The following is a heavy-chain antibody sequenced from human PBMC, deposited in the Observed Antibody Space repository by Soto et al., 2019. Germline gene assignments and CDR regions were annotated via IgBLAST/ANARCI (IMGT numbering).Heavy chain of an antibody. CDR3: ARPDYYGSGSYPY. CDR2: INAGNGNT. D-gene: IGHD3-10*01. J-gene: IGHJ4*02. CDR1: GYTFTSYA. Sequence: QVQLVQSGAEVKKPGASVKVSCKASGYTFTSYAMHWVRQAPGQRLEWMGWINAGNGNTKYSQKFQGRVTITRDTSASTAYMELSSLRSEDTAVYYCARPDYYGSGSYPYWGQGTLVTVSS. V-gene: IGHV1-3*01.